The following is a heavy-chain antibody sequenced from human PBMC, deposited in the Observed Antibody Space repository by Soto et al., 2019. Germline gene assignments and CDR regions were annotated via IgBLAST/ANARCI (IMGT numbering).Heavy chain of an antibody. CDR2: IKPDGSER. CDR1: GFTFSSFW. CDR3: EGNNRPFDY. Sequence: EVQLVESGGGLVQPGGSLRLSCAASGFTFSSFWMTWVRQAPGRGLEWLAYIKPDGSERYYADSVKGRFTISRDNAKNSLDLQMSSLRVEDTAVYYCEGNNRPFDYWGQGTLVTVSS. V-gene: IGHV3-7*03. J-gene: IGHJ4*02.